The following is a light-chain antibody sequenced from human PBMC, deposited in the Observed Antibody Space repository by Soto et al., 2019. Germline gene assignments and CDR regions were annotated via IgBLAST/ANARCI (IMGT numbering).Light chain of an antibody. CDR1: SSNIGSNT. J-gene: IGLJ2*01. CDR2: RNN. Sequence: QSVLTQPPSASGTPGQRVTISCPGSSSNIGSNTVIWHQQLPGTAPKLLIYRNNQRPSGVPDRFSGSKSGTSASLAISGLQSEDEADYYCATWDDSLKGVVFGGGTKVTVL. V-gene: IGLV1-44*01. CDR3: ATWDDSLKGVV.